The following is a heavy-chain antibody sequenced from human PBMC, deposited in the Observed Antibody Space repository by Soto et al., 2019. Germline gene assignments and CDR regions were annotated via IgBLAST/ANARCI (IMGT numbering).Heavy chain of an antibody. D-gene: IGHD6-19*01. CDR2: ISGSGGST. V-gene: IGHV3-23*01. Sequence: EVQLLESGGGLVQPGGSLRLSCAASGFTFSSYAMSWVRQAPGKGLEWVSAISGSGGSTYYADSVKGRFTISRDNSKNTRHLQMNSLRAEDTAVYYCAKGGGYSSGFDYWGQGTLVTVSS. CDR1: GFTFSSYA. CDR3: AKGGGYSSGFDY. J-gene: IGHJ4*02.